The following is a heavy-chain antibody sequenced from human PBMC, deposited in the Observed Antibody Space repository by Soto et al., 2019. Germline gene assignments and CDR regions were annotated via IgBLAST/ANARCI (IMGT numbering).Heavy chain of an antibody. J-gene: IGHJ4*02. CDR2: IKSDGGET. CDR3: ARIRSPFDY. Sequence: EMQLVESGGGLVQPGGSLRLSCTASGFTFRDYRMGWVRQAPGKGLEWVANIKSDGGETYYVDSVQGRFTISRDNVKNSLYLQMNGLRGEDTAVYYCARIRSPFDYWGQGPLVTVSS. CDR1: GFTFRDYR. V-gene: IGHV3-7*01.